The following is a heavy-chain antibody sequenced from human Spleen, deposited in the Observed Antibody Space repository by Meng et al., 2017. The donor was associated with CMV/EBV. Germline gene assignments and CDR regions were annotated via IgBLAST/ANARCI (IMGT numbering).Heavy chain of an antibody. Sequence: VKVSCKASGYTFTSYDINWVRQATGQGLEWMGWMNPNSGNTGYAQKFQGRVTITRNTSISTAYMELSSLRSEDTAVYYCARSGLSSSSPLDYWGQGTLVTVSS. CDR1: GYTFTSYD. V-gene: IGHV1-8*03. J-gene: IGHJ4*02. D-gene: IGHD6-6*01. CDR3: ARSGLSSSSPLDY. CDR2: MNPNSGNT.